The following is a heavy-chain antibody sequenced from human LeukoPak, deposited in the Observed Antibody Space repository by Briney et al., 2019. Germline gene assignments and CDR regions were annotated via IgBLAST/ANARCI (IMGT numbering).Heavy chain of an antibody. V-gene: IGHV1-18*01. J-gene: IGHJ4*02. CDR1: GYTFTSYG. Sequence: ASVTVSCKASGYTFTSYGIRWVQQAPGQGLEWMGWISAYNGNTNYAQKLQGRVTMTTDTSTSTAYMGLRSLRSDDTAVYYCARDYRVSWGTTDYFDYWGQGTLVTVSS. CDR3: ARDYRVSWGTTDYFDY. CDR2: ISAYNGNT. D-gene: IGHD3-16*01.